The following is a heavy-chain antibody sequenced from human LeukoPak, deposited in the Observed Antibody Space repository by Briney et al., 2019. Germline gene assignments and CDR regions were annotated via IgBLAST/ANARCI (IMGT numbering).Heavy chain of an antibody. CDR3: TRSYIVVVVAATRWDGFDY. D-gene: IGHD2-15*01. V-gene: IGHV3-49*03. J-gene: IGHJ4*02. CDR2: IRSKAYGGTT. Sequence: GGSLRLSCTASGFTFGDYAMSWFRQAPGKGLEWVGFIRSKAYGGTTEYAASVKGRFTISRDDSKSIAYLQMNSLKTEDTAVYYCTRSYIVVVVAATRWDGFDYWGQGTLVTVSS. CDR1: GFTFGDYA.